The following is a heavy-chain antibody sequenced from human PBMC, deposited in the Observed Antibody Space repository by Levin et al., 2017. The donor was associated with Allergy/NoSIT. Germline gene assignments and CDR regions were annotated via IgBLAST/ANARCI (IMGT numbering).Heavy chain of an antibody. J-gene: IGHJ4*02. CDR3: ARGHQAGDY. CDR2: ISSSSSGI. V-gene: IGHV3-48*01. CDR1: GFTFSSYA. Sequence: GGSLRLSCAASGFTFSSYAMNWVRQAPGKGLEWVSYISSSSSGISYAASFKGRFTISRDNAKNLLYLQMNSLRAEDTAVYYCARGHQAGDYWGQGTLVTVSS.